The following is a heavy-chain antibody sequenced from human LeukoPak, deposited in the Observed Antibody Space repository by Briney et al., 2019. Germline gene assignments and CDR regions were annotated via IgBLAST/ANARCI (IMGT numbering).Heavy chain of an antibody. CDR3: AREANRGYYFDY. CDR1: GFTFSSYW. CDR2: IKQDGSEK. J-gene: IGHJ4*02. Sequence: GGSLRLSCAASGFTFSSYWMSWVRQAPGKGLEWVANIKQDGSEKYYVDSVKGRFTISRDNSKNTLYLQMNSLRAEDTAVYYCAREANRGYYFDYWGQGTLVTVSS. V-gene: IGHV3-7*01. D-gene: IGHD3-10*01.